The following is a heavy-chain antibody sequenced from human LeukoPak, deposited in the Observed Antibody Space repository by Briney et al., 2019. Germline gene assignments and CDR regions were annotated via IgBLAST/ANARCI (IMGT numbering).Heavy chain of an antibody. V-gene: IGHV3-48*01. Sequence: GGSLRLSCAASGFTFSSYSMNWVRQAPGKVLEWVSYIRSSSSTIYYADSVKGRYTISRDNAKNSLYLQMNSLRAEDTAVYYCARDAHWGQGTLVTVSS. J-gene: IGHJ4*02. CDR2: IRSSSSTI. CDR1: GFTFSSYS. CDR3: ARDAH.